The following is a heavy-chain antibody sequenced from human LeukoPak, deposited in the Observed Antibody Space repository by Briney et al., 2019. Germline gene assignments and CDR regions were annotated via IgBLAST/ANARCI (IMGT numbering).Heavy chain of an antibody. D-gene: IGHD3-3*01. J-gene: IGHJ4*02. CDR1: GGSISSYY. Sequence: SETLSLTCTVSGGSISSYYWSWIRQPAGKGLEWIGRIYTSGSTYYNPSLKSRVTISVDTSKNQFSLNLASVTAADTAVYYCTTEPPTIFGVTTSSFDYWGQGTLVTVSS. V-gene: IGHV4-4*07. CDR3: TTEPPTIFGVTTSSFDY. CDR2: IYTSGST.